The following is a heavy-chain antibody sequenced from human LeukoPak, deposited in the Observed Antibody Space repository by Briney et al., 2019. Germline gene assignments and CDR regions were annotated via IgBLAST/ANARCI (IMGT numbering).Heavy chain of an antibody. CDR2: FYYTGST. CDR1: GGSISTYY. V-gene: IGHV4-59*01. CDR3: ARGGNALDY. J-gene: IGHJ4*02. Sequence: SETLSLTYTVPGGSISTYYWSWIRQPPGKGLDWIGSFYYTGSTNYNPSLRSRVTISLDTSKNQISLRLSSVTAADTAVYYCARGGNALDYWGQGTLVTVSS. D-gene: IGHD4-23*01.